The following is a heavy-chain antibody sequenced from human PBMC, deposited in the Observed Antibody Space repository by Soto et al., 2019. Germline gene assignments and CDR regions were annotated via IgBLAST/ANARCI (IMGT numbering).Heavy chain of an antibody. CDR1: GFTFSSYS. CDR2: ISSSSSYI. J-gene: IGHJ4*02. V-gene: IGHV3-21*01. D-gene: IGHD6-19*01. Sequence: PGGSLRLSCAASGFTFSSYSMNWVRQAPGKGLEWVSSISSSSSYIYYADSVKGRFTISRDNAKNSLYLQMNSLRAEDTAVYYCASAPMRGRGWYRFPGYDYWGQGTLVTSPQ. CDR3: ASAPMRGRGWYRFPGYDY.